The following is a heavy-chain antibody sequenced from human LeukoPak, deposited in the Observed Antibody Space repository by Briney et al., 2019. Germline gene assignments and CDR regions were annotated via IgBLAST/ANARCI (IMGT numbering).Heavy chain of an antibody. Sequence: PSETLSLTCTISGASIGTGGFYWTWIRQPPGKGLEWIGSIYYSGSTYYNPSLKSRVTISVDTSKNQFSLKLSSVTAADTAVYYCASLFSPWGHFDYWGQGTLVTVSS. J-gene: IGHJ4*02. D-gene: IGHD7-27*01. CDR3: ASLFSPWGHFDY. V-gene: IGHV4-39*01. CDR1: GASIGTGGFY. CDR2: IYYSGST.